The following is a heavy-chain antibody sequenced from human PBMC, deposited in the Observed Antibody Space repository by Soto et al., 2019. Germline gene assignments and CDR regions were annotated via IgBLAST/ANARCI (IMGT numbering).Heavy chain of an antibody. CDR2: IKYDGSER. D-gene: IGHD5-12*01. V-gene: IGHV3-7*01. CDR1: GFAFSNYW. CDR3: ASNLQARVWLVLLENVFEI. Sequence: SLRLSCVASGFAFSNYWMSWVRQAPGKGPEWVANIKYDGSERYYVDSVKGRFTISRDNAENSLYLQMNSLRAEDTAVYYCASNLQARVWLVLLENVFEIWGQGTMVTVSS. J-gene: IGHJ3*02.